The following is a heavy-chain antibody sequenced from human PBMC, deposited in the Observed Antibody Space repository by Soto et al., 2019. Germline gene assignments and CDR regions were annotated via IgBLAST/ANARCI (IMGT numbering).Heavy chain of an antibody. V-gene: IGHV3-21*01. CDR2: ISSSGYI. CDR3: ARDCSSGSCYPGMDV. CDR1: GFNFNSYT. Sequence: GGSLRLSCAASGFNFNSYTINWVRQAPGKRLEWLSSISSSGYIFSSDSVRGRFTISIDNAKNTVYLQINSLRAGDTAVYFCARDCSSGSCYPGMDVWGQGTTVTVSS. D-gene: IGHD2-15*01. J-gene: IGHJ6*02.